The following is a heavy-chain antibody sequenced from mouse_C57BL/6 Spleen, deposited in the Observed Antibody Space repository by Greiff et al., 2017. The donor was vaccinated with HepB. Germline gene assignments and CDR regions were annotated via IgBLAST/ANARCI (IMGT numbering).Heavy chain of an antibody. J-gene: IGHJ2*01. CDR2: IYPGDGDT. CDR1: GYAFSSYW. CDR3: ARAGYDYDYDFDY. Sequence: VKLMESGPELVKPGASVKISCKASGYAFSSYWMNWVKQRPGKGLEWIGRIYPGDGDTNYNGKFKGKATLTADKSSSTAYMQLSSLTSEDSAVYFCARAGYDYDYDFDYWGQGTTLTVSS. V-gene: IGHV1-82*01. D-gene: IGHD2-4*01.